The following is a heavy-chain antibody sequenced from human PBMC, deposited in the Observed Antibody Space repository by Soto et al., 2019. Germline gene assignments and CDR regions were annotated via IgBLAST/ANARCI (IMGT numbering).Heavy chain of an antibody. CDR1: GFTFNSYW. D-gene: IGHD3-10*01. V-gene: IGHV3-74*01. CDR2: INMDGTRT. J-gene: IGHJ4*02. CDR3: ARGGLGSYLLDY. Sequence: EVQLVESGGGSVQPGGSLRLSCAASGFTFNSYWVHWVRQVPGKGLVWLSRINMDGTRTNYADSVKGRFAISRDNAKNTVYLQMNSLGVEDSAAYSCARGGLGSYLLDYWGQGTLVSVSS.